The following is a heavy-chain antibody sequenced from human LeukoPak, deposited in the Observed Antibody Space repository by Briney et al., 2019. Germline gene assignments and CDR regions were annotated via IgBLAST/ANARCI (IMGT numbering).Heavy chain of an antibody. CDR2: INPNSGGT. Sequence: ASVKVSCKASGCTFTGYYMHWVRQAPGQGLEWMGWINPNSGGTNYAQKFQGRVTMTRDTSISTAYMELSRLRSDDTAVYYCARGAFWSGEYYYYYMDVWGKGTTVTVSS. V-gene: IGHV1-2*02. CDR3: ARGAFWSGEYYYYYMDV. D-gene: IGHD3-3*01. CDR1: GCTFTGYY. J-gene: IGHJ6*03.